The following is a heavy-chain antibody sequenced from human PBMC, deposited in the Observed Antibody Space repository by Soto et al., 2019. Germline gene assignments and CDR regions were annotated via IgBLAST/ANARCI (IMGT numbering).Heavy chain of an antibody. CDR3: ARDQIWNGDDDAFDI. J-gene: IGHJ3*02. CDR2: IYSGGST. Sequence: GGSLRLSCAASGFTVSSNYMSWVRQAPGKGLEWVSVIYSGGSTYYADSVKGRFTISRDNSKNTLYLQMNSLRAEDTAVYYCARDQIWNGDDDAFDIWGQGTMVTVSS. V-gene: IGHV3-53*01. D-gene: IGHD1-1*01. CDR1: GFTVSSNY.